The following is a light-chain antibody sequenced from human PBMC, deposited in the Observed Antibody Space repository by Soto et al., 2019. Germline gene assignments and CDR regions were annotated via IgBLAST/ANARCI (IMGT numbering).Light chain of an antibody. CDR3: QQYFTSPWT. V-gene: IGKV3-15*01. CDR2: GAS. CDR1: QSVSSR. Sequence: EIVMTQSPATLSVSPGERATLPCRASQSVSSRVAWYQQKPGQAPRLLIYGASTRATGIPARFSGSGSGTEFTLTISSLQSEDFAVYYCQQYFTSPWTFGQGTKVEI. J-gene: IGKJ1*01.